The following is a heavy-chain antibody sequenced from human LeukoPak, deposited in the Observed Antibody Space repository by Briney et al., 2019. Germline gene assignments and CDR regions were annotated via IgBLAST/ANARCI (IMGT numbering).Heavy chain of an antibody. CDR2: IVVGSGNT. CDR1: GFTFTSSA. D-gene: IGHD2-2*01. V-gene: IGHV1-58*02. Sequence: ASVKVSCKASGFTFTSSAMQWVRQARGQRLEWIGWIVVGSGNTNYAQKFQERVTITRDMSTSTAYMDLSSLRSEDTAVYYCARDPTRIVVVPAAIGWFDPWGQGTLVTVSS. J-gene: IGHJ5*02. CDR3: ARDPTRIVVVPAAIGWFDP.